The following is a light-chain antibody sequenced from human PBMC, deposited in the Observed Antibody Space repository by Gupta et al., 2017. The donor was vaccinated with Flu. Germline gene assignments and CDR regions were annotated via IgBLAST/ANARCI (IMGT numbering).Light chain of an antibody. CDR2: DVT. J-gene: IGLJ1*01. Sequence: GTRADFGDYKSVSWYQHHPGKAPSLSLFDVTTRPSGVSTRFSGSKSDNAAPLTISGLQADDEADYYCTSDGISNTLFGTGTRVTVL. CDR1: RADFGDYKS. V-gene: IGLV2-14*03. CDR3: TSDGISNTL.